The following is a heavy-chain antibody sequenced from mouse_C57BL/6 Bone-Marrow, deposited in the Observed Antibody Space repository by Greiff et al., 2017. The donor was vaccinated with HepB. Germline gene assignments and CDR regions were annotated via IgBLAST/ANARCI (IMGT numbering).Heavy chain of an antibody. Sequence: MLVESEGGLVQPGSSMKLSCTASGFTFSDYYMAWVRQVPEKGLEWVANINYDGSSTYYLDSLKSRFIISRDNAKNILYLQMSSLKSEDTATYYCARAGTTPFDYWGQGTTLTVSS. CDR2: INYDGSST. J-gene: IGHJ2*01. CDR1: GFTFSDYY. CDR3: ARAGTTPFDY. D-gene: IGHD5-5*01. V-gene: IGHV5-16*01.